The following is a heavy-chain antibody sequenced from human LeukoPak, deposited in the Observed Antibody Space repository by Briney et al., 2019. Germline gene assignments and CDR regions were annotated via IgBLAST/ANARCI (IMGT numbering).Heavy chain of an antibody. CDR2: ISGSGRST. J-gene: IGHJ5*02. CDR3: AKCDSPWSAGFDP. Sequence: GGSLRLSCAASGFTFRDSNLNRVRQAPGKGLEWVSSISGSGRSTYYAVSVRGRFTISRDNSKNTLYLQMNSLRAEDTAVYYCAKCDSPWSAGFDPWGQGTLVTVSS. CDR1: GFTFRDSN. D-gene: IGHD2-15*01. V-gene: IGHV3-23*01.